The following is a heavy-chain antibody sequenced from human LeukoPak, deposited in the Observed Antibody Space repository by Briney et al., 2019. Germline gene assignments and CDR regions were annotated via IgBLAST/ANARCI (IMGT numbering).Heavy chain of an antibody. CDR3: AGMRITTPTVRTLDY. V-gene: IGHV4-59*01. CDR2: IYYTGTT. D-gene: IGHD1-14*01. Sequence: SETLSLTCTVSGGSMSTYYWTWIRQPPGKGLEWIGFIYYTGTTNYNPSLKSRVTISVDTSKNQFSLKLSSVTAADTAVYYCAGMRITTPTVRTLDYWGQGTLVTVSS. CDR1: GGSMSTYY. J-gene: IGHJ4*02.